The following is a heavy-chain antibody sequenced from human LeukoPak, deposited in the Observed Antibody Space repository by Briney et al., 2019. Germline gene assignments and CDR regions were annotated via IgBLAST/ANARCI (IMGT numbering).Heavy chain of an antibody. CDR2: IGTASDT. CDR1: GFTFSSFD. J-gene: IGHJ6*03. D-gene: IGHD1-1*01. CDR3: VRGPPRGKYYNMDV. V-gene: IGHV3-13*01. Sequence: GGSLRLSCAASGFTFSSFDMHWVRQPTGQGLEWVSTIGTASDTYYPGSVEGRFTLSRDNAKNSLYLQMNSLTAGDTAVYYCVRGPPRGKYYNMDVWGKGTTVTVSS.